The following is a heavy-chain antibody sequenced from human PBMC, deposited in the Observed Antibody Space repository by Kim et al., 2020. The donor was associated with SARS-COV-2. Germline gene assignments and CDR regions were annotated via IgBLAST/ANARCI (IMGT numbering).Heavy chain of an antibody. CDR2: FDPEDGET. Sequence: ASVKVSCKVSGYTLTELSMHWVRQAPGKGLEWMGGFDPEDGETIYAQKFQGRVTMTEDTSTDTAYMELSSLRSEDTAVYYCATDPGTTVTTAPYGMDVWGQGTTVTVSS. J-gene: IGHJ6*02. V-gene: IGHV1-24*01. D-gene: IGHD4-17*01. CDR1: GYTLTELS. CDR3: ATDPGTTVTTAPYGMDV.